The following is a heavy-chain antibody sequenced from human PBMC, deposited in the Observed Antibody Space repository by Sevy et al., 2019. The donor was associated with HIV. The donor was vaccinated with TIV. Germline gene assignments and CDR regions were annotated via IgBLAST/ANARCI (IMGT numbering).Heavy chain of an antibody. CDR2: IYHSGST. D-gene: IGHD3-10*01. Sequence: SETLSLTCAVSGYSISSGYYWGWIRQPPGKGLEWIGSIYHSGSTYYNPSLKSRVTISVDTSKNQFSLKLSTVTAADTAVYYCARAIHGSGRRNWFDPWGQGTLVTVSS. V-gene: IGHV4-38-2*01. CDR1: GYSISSGYY. J-gene: IGHJ5*02. CDR3: ARAIHGSGRRNWFDP.